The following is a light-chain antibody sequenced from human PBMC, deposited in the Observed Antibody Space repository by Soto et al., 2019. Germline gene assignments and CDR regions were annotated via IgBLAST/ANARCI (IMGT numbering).Light chain of an antibody. CDR3: QQYGISPRT. J-gene: IGKJ1*01. Sequence: EIVLTQSPGTLSLSPGERATLSCRASQSVSSSYLAWYQQKPGQAPRLFIYAASIRATGIPDRFSGSGYGNDLTLTISRLDPEDFAVYYCQQYGISPRTFGRGTKVEIK. V-gene: IGKV3-20*01. CDR2: AAS. CDR1: QSVSSSY.